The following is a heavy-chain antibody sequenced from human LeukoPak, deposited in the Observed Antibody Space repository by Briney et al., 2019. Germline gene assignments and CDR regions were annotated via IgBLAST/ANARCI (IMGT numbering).Heavy chain of an antibody. CDR2: IKSKSDGGTT. CDR1: GFTFSNAW. V-gene: IGHV3-15*01. J-gene: IGHJ6*03. Sequence: GGSLRLSCAASGFTFSNAWMSWVRQAPGQGLEWVGRIKSKSDGGTTDYAAPVKGRFTISRDDSKNTLYLQMNSLKTEDTAVYYCTTIRAVYYYYYMDVWGKGTTVTVSS. CDR3: TTIRAVYYYYYMDV.